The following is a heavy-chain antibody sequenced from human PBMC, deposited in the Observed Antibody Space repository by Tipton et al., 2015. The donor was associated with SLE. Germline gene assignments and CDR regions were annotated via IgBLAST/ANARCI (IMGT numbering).Heavy chain of an antibody. CDR1: GGSIDYHY. V-gene: IGHV4-59*08. D-gene: IGHD1-26*01. Sequence: TLSLTCTVSGGSIDYHYWSWIRQTPGKGLEYIGFIHYNGKTDSHPSLKSRVTLSSDTSKNQFSLRVRSVTAADTAVYYCARGGGSYYDYWGQGTLVTVSS. J-gene: IGHJ4*02. CDR2: IHYNGKT. CDR3: ARGGGSYYDY.